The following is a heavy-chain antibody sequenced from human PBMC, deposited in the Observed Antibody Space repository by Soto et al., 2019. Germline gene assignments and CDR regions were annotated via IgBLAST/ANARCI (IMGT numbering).Heavy chain of an antibody. CDR1: GYNFSRFW. CDR3: ARHGSIGARLNYFDP. J-gene: IGHJ5*02. V-gene: IGHV5-51*01. D-gene: IGHD6-6*01. Sequence: GESLTIYCQCSGYNFSRFWIGWVRQTPGKGLEWMGIIYPGDSDTRYSPSFQGQVTMSVDKSINTAYLQWSSLKASDTAIYYCARHGSIGARLNYFDPWGQGTQVTVSS. CDR2: IYPGDSDT.